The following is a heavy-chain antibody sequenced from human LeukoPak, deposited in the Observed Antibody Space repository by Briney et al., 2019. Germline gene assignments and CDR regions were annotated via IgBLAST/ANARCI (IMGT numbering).Heavy chain of an antibody. CDR2: ISSSSTYI. V-gene: IGHV3-21*06. Sequence: KSGGSLRLSCAASGFTFSTYSFNWVRQAPGKGPEWVSSISSSSTYIYYADSVKGRFTISRDNAKDSLYLQMNSLRAEDTAVYYCARVNDFWSGSYRVHYYYDMDVWGKGTTVTVSS. J-gene: IGHJ6*03. CDR1: GFTFSTYS. CDR3: ARVNDFWSGSYRVHYYYDMDV. D-gene: IGHD3-3*01.